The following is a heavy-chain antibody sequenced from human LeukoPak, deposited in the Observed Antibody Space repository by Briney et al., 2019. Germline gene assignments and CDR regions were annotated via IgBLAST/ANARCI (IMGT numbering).Heavy chain of an antibody. J-gene: IGHJ4*02. D-gene: IGHD3-22*01. Sequence: GGSLRLSCAASGFTFSSFAMSWVRQAPGKGLEWVSGISGSGGSTYYADSVKGRFTISRDNSKNTLYLQMNSLRAEDTAVYYCAKVRYYDSSGYPYYFDYWGQGTLVTVSS. CDR1: GFTFSSFA. V-gene: IGHV3-23*01. CDR3: AKVRYYDSSGYPYYFDY. CDR2: ISGSGGST.